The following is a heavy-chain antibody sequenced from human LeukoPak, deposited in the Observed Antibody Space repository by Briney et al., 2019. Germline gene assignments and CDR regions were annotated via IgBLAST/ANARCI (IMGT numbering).Heavy chain of an antibody. Sequence: GGSLRLSCAASGFTVSSNYMSWIRQAPGKGLEWVSVIYSGGSTYYAASVKSRVTISRDNSKNTLYLHLNSLTAADTAVYYCARGVERATKYYFDYWGQGTVVTVSA. CDR2: IYSGGST. CDR3: ARGVERATKYYFDY. CDR1: GFTVSSNY. D-gene: IGHD5-24*01. V-gene: IGHV3-53*01. J-gene: IGHJ4*02.